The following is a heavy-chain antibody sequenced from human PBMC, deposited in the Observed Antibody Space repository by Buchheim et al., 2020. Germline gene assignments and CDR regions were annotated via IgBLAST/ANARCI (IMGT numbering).Heavy chain of an antibody. V-gene: IGHV4-34*01. J-gene: IGHJ6*03. CDR1: GGSFSGYY. Sequence: QVQLQQWGAGLLKPSETLSLTCAVYGGSFSGYYWSWIRQPPGKGLEWIGEINHSGSTNYNPSLKSRVTISVETSKNQFSLKLSSVTAADTAVYYCARGDIGYCTNGVCYSRYYYYYMDVWGKGTT. CDR3: ARGDIGYCTNGVCYSRYYYYYMDV. D-gene: IGHD2-8*01. CDR2: INHSGST.